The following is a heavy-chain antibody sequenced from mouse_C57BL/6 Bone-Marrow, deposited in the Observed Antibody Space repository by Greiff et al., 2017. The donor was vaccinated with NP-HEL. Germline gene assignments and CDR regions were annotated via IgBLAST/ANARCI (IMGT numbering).Heavy chain of an antibody. CDR1: GYTFTSYW. D-gene: IGHD3-1*01. CDR2: IHPNSGST. V-gene: IGHV1-64*01. CDR3: ARGLLYYFDY. Sequence: QVQLQQPGAELVKPGASVTLSCKASGYTFTSYWMHWVKQRPGQGLEWLGMIHPNSGSTNYNEKFKSKATLTVDKSSSTAYMQLSSLTSEDSAVYYWARGLLYYFDYWGQGTTRTVSS. J-gene: IGHJ2*01.